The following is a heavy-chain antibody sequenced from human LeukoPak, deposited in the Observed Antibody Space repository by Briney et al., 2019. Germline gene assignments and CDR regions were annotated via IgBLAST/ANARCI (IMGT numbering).Heavy chain of an antibody. Sequence: GGSLRLSCGASGFTFSSYWMHWVRQAPGKGLVWVSRINNDGSSTIYADSVKGRYTISRDNSKNTLYLQMKSLRAEDTAVYYCANSAAVGTFYWGQGTLVTVSS. J-gene: IGHJ4*02. CDR3: ANSAAVGTFY. CDR1: GFTFSSYW. CDR2: INNDGSST. V-gene: IGHV3-74*01. D-gene: IGHD6-13*01.